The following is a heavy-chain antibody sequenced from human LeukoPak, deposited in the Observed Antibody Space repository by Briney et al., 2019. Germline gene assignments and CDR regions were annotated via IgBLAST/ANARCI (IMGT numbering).Heavy chain of an antibody. D-gene: IGHD4-23*01. V-gene: IGHV1-2*02. CDR2: VNPNSGGT. J-gene: IGHJ4*02. CDR1: GFTFTGYY. Sequence: GASVKVSCKASGFTFTGYYIHWVRQAPVQGLEWMGWVNPNSGGTNYAQMFQGRVTMTRDTSINTAYMELSGLRSDDTAVYYCARDSYGGNWSLGYWGQGTLVTVSS. CDR3: ARDSYGGNWSLGY.